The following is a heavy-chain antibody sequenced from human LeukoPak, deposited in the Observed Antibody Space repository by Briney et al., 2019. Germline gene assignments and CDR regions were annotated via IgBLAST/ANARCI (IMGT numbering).Heavy chain of an antibody. Sequence: SVKVSCKASGGTFSSYAISWVRQAPGQGLEWMGGIIPIFGTANYAQKFQGRVTITTDESTSTAYMELSSLRSEDTAVYYCARGYSSHGLDAFDIWGQGTLVTVSS. CDR2: IIPIFGTA. D-gene: IGHD6-13*01. CDR3: ARGYSSHGLDAFDI. V-gene: IGHV1-69*05. CDR1: GGTFSSYA. J-gene: IGHJ3*02.